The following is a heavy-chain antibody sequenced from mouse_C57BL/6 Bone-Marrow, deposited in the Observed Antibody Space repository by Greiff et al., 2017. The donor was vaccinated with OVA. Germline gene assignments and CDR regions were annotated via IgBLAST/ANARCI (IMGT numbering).Heavy chain of an antibody. CDR2: IYWDDDK. CDR3: ARDYGSSPRYFDV. V-gene: IGHV8-12*01. D-gene: IGHD1-1*01. CDR1: GFSLSTSGMG. J-gene: IGHJ1*03. Sequence: QVQLKESGPGILQSSQTLSLTCSFSGFSLSTSGMGVSWIRQPSGKGLEWLAHIYWDDDKRYNPSLKSRLTIPKDTSRNQVFLKITSVDTADTATYYCARDYGSSPRYFDVWGTGTTVTVSS.